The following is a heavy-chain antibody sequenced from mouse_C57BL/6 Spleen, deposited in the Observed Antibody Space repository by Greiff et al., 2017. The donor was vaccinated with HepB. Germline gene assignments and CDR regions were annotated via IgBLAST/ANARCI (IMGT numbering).Heavy chain of an antibody. CDR2: ISGGGGNT. Sequence: EVMLVESGGGLVKPGGSLKLSCAASGFTFSSYTMSWVRQTPEQRLEWVATISGGGGNTYYPDSVKGRFTISRDNAKNTLYLQMSSLRSEDTAVYYWARLSYAWFAYWGQGTLVTVSA. V-gene: IGHV5-9*01. J-gene: IGHJ3*01. D-gene: IGHD1-1*01. CDR1: GFTFSSYT. CDR3: ARLSYAWFAY.